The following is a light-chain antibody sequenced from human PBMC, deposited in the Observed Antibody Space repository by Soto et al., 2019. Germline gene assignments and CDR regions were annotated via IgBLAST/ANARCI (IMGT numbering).Light chain of an antibody. CDR2: RNN. V-gene: IGLV1-47*01. CDR1: SSDVGGYNA. J-gene: IGLJ1*01. CDR3: AAWDDSLSGQV. Sequence: QSALTQPRSVSGSPGQSVAISCTGTSSDVGGYNAVSWYQQLPGTAPKLLIYRNNQRPSGVPDRFSGSKSGTSASLAISGLRSEDEADYYCAAWDDSLSGQVFGTGTKVTV.